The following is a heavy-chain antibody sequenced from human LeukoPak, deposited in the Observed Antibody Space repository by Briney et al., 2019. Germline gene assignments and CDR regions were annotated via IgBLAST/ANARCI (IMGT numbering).Heavy chain of an antibody. CDR3: ARADDYGSGSYVYMDV. Sequence: PSETLSLTCTVSGGSISSYYWSWIRQSPGKGLEWIGYIYDSGSTKYNPSLKSRVTISAHTSMKQVSLKVSSVTAADTAVYYCARADDYGSGSYVYMDVWGKGTTVTVSS. CDR2: IYDSGST. V-gene: IGHV4-59*01. J-gene: IGHJ6*03. CDR1: GGSISSYY. D-gene: IGHD3-10*01.